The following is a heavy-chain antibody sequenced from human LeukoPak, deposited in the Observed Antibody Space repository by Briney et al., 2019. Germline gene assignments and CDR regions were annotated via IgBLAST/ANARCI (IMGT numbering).Heavy chain of an antibody. V-gene: IGHV3-7*01. D-gene: IGHD2-2*01. CDR2: IKQDESEK. CDR3: ARFVVLPAAPGGWFDP. CDR1: GFTFSNYW. J-gene: IGHJ5*02. Sequence: GGSLRLSCAASGFTFSNYWMTWVRQAPGKGLDWVANIKQDESEKYYVDSVKGRFTISRDNAKNSLYLQMNSLRAEDTAVYYCARFVVLPAAPGGWFDPWGQGTLVTVSS.